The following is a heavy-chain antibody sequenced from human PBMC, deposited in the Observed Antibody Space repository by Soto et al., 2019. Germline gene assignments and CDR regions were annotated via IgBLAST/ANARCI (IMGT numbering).Heavy chain of an antibody. CDR2: IIPIFGTA. J-gene: IGHJ6*02. D-gene: IGHD2-2*01. CDR3: ATRRAAMAKGHYYGMDV. Sequence: QVQLVQSGAEVKKPGSSVKCSCKASGSTFSSYAISWVRQAPGHGLEWMGGIIPIFGTAKYAQKFQGRVTITADESTRTGYLELSSLRSEDTAVYYCATRRAAMAKGHYYGMDVCCQGTTVTVSS. CDR1: GSTFSSYA. V-gene: IGHV1-69*01.